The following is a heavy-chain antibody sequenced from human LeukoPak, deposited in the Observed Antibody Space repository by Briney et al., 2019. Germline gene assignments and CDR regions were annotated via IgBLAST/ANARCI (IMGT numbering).Heavy chain of an antibody. CDR1: GFTFSGYG. J-gene: IGHJ4*02. D-gene: IGHD3-9*01. Sequence: PGGSLRLSCAASGFTFSGYGMHWVRQAPGKGLEWVAFIRNDGSNKYYAGSMKGRFTISRDNSKNTLYLQINSLRTENTAIYYCAKDDILTGYSLDYWGQGTLVTVSS. V-gene: IGHV3-30*02. CDR3: AKDDILTGYSLDY. CDR2: IRNDGSNK.